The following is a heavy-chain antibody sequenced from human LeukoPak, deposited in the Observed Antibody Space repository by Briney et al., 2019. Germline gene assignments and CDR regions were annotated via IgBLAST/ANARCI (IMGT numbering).Heavy chain of an antibody. Sequence: QPGGSLRLSCSASGFTFSPSSMHWVRQAPGKGLEYVSAIGPNGAGTYYADSVKGRFTISRDNSKNTLYLQMNSLRTEDTAVYYCVNDLRSGVAFWGQGILVAVSS. V-gene: IGHV3-64D*08. CDR1: GFTFSPSS. D-gene: IGHD6-19*01. CDR2: IGPNGAGT. CDR3: VNDLRSGVAF. J-gene: IGHJ4*02.